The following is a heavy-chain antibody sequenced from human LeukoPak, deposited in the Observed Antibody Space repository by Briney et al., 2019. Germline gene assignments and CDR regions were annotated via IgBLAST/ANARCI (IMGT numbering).Heavy chain of an antibody. CDR2: ISAYNGNT. D-gene: IGHD6-19*01. CDR3: ARDVSSSDWYFGGY. V-gene: IGHV1-18*01. J-gene: IGHJ4*02. CDR1: GYTFTSYA. Sequence: ASVTVSCTASGYTFTSYAMNWVRQAPGQGLEWMGWISAYNGNTNYAQKLQGRVTMTTDASTSTAYMELRSLRSDDTAVYYCARDVSSSDWYFGGYWGQGTLVTVSS.